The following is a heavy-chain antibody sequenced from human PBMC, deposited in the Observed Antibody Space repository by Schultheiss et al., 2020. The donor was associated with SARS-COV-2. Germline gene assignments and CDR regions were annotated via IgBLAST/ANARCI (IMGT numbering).Heavy chain of an antibody. D-gene: IGHD4-17*01. V-gene: IGHV5-51*01. CDR1: GYSVNTHW. CDR3: ASHYDSGDYWRGNYFDH. CDR2: IYPRDSAT. Sequence: GESLKISCKTSGYSVNTHWIAWVRQMPGKGLEWMGIIYPRDSATTYSPSFQGQVTISADTSVSTAYLQWSSLRASDTAMYYCASHYDSGDYWRGNYFDHWGQGTVVTVSS. J-gene: IGHJ4*02.